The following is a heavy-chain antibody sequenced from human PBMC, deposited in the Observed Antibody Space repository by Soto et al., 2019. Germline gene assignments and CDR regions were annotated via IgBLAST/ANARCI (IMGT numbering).Heavy chain of an antibody. D-gene: IGHD3-22*01. V-gene: IGHV4-39*01. CDR1: RGSTSSSSFY. Sequence: SETLSLTCTVSRGSTSSSSFYRGSIRQPPGKGLAWVGSIYYSGSTYYNPSLKSRVTISVGTSKNQFSLKLSSVTAADTAVYYCARHLGGLPAGSSGFQHWGQGTLVTVS. CDR2: IYYSGST. J-gene: IGHJ1*01. CDR3: ARHLGGLPAGSSGFQH.